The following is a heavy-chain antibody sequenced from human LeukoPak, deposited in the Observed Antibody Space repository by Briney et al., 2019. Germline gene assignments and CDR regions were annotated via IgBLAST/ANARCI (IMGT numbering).Heavy chain of an antibody. V-gene: IGHV1-2*02. Sequence: ASVKLSCKASGSTFTGHAMHWARQAPGQGLEWMGWINPNSGGTNYAQKFQGRVTMTRDTSISTAYMELSRLRSDDTAVYYCARGGLQSPNWFDPWGQGTLVTVSS. CDR3: ARGGLQSPNWFDP. CDR1: GSTFTGHA. CDR2: INPNSGGT. J-gene: IGHJ5*02.